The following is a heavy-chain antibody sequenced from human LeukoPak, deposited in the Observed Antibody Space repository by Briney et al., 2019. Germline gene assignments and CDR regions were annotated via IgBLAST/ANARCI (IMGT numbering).Heavy chain of an antibody. CDR1: GFTVSSNY. Sequence: GGSLRLSCAASGFTVSSNYMSWVRRAPGKGRQWVSVIYSGGSTYYADSVKGRFTISRDNSKNTLYLQMNGLRAEDTAVYYCARSTVTGPGWIDPWGQGTLVTVSS. D-gene: IGHD6-19*01. CDR3: ARSTVTGPGWIDP. J-gene: IGHJ5*02. CDR2: IYSGGST. V-gene: IGHV3-53*01.